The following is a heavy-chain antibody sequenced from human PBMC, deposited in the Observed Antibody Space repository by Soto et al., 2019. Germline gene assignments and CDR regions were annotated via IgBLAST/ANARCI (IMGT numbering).Heavy chain of an antibody. J-gene: IGHJ6*02. D-gene: IGHD6-13*01. Sequence: GESLKISCKGSGYSFISYGSGWVRQMPGKGLEWMGIIYPGDSDTRYSPSFQGQVTISADKSISTAYLQWSSLKASDTAMYYCARTSAAGKYYDGMDVWGQGTTVTVSS. CDR2: IYPGDSDT. CDR1: GYSFISYG. CDR3: ARTSAAGKYYDGMDV. V-gene: IGHV5-51*01.